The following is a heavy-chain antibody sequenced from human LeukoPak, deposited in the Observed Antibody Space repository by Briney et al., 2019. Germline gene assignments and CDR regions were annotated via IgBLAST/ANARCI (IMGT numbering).Heavy chain of an antibody. D-gene: IGHD1-26*01. CDR1: GFTSSSYW. Sequence: GGSLRLSCAASGFTSSSYWVHWVRQAPGKGLVWVSPIISDGSSTSYADSVKGRFTISRDNAKNTLSLQMNSLRAEDTAVYYCARVGGSNAFDIWGQGTMVIVSS. CDR2: IISDGSST. CDR3: ARVGGSNAFDI. J-gene: IGHJ3*02. V-gene: IGHV3-74*01.